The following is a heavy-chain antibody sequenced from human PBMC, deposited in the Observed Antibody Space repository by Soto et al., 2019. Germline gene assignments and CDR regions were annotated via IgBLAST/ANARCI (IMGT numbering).Heavy chain of an antibody. CDR2: IGTAGDT. J-gene: IGHJ6*02. D-gene: IGHD6-13*01. Sequence: GGSLSLSCAASGFTFSSYDMHWVRQATGKGLEWVSAIGTAGDTYYPGSVKGRFTISRENAKNSLYLQMNSLRAEDTAVYYCARMYSSSWYGMDVWGQGTTVTVSS. CDR3: ARMYSSSWYGMDV. CDR1: GFTFSSYD. V-gene: IGHV3-13*01.